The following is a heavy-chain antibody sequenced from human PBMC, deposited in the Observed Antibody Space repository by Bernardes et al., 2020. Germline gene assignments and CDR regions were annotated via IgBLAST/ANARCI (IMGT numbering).Heavy chain of an antibody. CDR1: GYTFTSYD. V-gene: IGHV1-8*01. CDR3: ARVNILRFLEGPLGYYYGMDV. CDR2: MNPNSGNT. Sequence: ASVKVSCKASGYTFTSYDINWVRQATGQGLEWMGWMNPNSGNTGYAQKFQGRVTMTRNTSISTAYMELSSLRSEDTAVYYCARVNILRFLEGPLGYYYGMDVWGKGTTVTVSS. J-gene: IGHJ6*04. D-gene: IGHD3-3*01.